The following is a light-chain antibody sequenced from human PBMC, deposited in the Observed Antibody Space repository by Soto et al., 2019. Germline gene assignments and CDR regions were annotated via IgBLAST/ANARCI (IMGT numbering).Light chain of an antibody. CDR1: SSDIGTYNF. CDR3: FSYTSSVTLHV. J-gene: IGLJ1*01. V-gene: IGLV2-14*03. Sequence: QSALTQPASVSGSPGQSITVSCTGTSSDIGTYNFVSWYQQHPGKAPRLVIYDVSNRPSGVSNRFSGSKSGNTASLTISGLQAEDEADYYCFSYTSSVTLHVFGTGTKLTVL. CDR2: DVS.